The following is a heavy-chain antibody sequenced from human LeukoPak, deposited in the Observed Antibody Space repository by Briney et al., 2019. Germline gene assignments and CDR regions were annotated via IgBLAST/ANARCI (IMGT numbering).Heavy chain of an antibody. CDR2: IYTDGSST. V-gene: IGHV3-74*01. CDR1: GFTFSSYW. D-gene: IGHD3-22*01. Sequence: GGSLRLSCEVSGFTFSSYWMHWVRQAPGKGLVWVSRIYTDGSSTTYADSVKGRFTISRDNAKNTLYLQMNSLRAEDTAVYYCARDGEHLYYYDGSGYNEYFQHWGQGTLVTVSS. J-gene: IGHJ1*01. CDR3: ARDGEHLYYYDGSGYNEYFQH.